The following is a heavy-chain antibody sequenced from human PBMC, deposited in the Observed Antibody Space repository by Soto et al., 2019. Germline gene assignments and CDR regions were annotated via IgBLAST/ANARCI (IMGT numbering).Heavy chain of an antibody. J-gene: IGHJ6*02. Sequence: ASVKVSCKASGVTFSSYAISWVRQAPGQGLEWMGGIIPISDTTNYAQKFQGRVTITADESTSTAYMELSSLRSEDTAVYYCARSQGSSTSLEIYYYYYYGMDVWGQGTTVTVSS. CDR1: GVTFSSYA. CDR2: IIPISDTT. V-gene: IGHV1-69*13. D-gene: IGHD2-2*01. CDR3: ARSQGSSTSLEIYYYYYYGMDV.